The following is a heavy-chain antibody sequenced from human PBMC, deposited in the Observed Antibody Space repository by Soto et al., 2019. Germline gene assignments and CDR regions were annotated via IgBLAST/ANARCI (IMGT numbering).Heavy chain of an antibody. Sequence: SVKVSCKASGGTFSSYAISWVRQAPGQGLEWMGGIIPIFGTANYAQKFQGRVTITADESTSTAYMELSSLRSEDTAVYYCARANKAYCGGDCYHDYWGQGTLVTVSS. CDR1: GGTFSSYA. CDR3: ARANKAYCGGDCYHDY. J-gene: IGHJ4*02. V-gene: IGHV1-69*13. D-gene: IGHD2-21*02. CDR2: IIPIFGTA.